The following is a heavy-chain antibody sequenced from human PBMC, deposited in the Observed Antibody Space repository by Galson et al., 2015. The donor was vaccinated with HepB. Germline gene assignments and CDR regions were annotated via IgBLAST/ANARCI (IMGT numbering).Heavy chain of an antibody. Sequence: SLRLSCAASGCTFSTSALSWVRQAPGKGLEWVSAINRPGDSTFFADSVKGRFTMSRDNSKNTLYLQMHSLRPDDTAVYYCAKDPSIALAGTEFDYRGQGTLVTVSS. J-gene: IGHJ4*02. V-gene: IGHV3-23*01. D-gene: IGHD6-19*01. CDR1: GCTFSTSA. CDR2: INRPGDST. CDR3: AKDPSIALAGTEFDY.